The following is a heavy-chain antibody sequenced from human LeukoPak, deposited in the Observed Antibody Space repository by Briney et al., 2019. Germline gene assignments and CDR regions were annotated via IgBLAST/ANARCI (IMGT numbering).Heavy chain of an antibody. CDR3: ARTTEGYCRGRSCYSYYYYMDV. J-gene: IGHJ6*03. D-gene: IGHD2-15*01. V-gene: IGHV4-59*01. Sequence: SETLSLTCTVSGGSISSYYWSWIRQPPGKGLEWIGYFYYSGSTNYNPSLKSRVTISVDTSKNQFSLKLSSVTAADTAVYYCARTTEGYCRGRSCYSYYYYMDVWGKGTTVTVSS. CDR2: FYYSGST. CDR1: GGSISSYY.